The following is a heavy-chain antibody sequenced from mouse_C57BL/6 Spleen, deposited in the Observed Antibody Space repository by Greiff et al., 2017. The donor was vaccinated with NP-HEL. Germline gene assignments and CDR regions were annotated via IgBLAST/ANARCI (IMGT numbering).Heavy chain of an antibody. CDR3: ARGDDGYYVDY. Sequence: EVKLMESGGDLVKPGGSLKLSCAASGFTFSSYGMSWVRQTPDKRLEWVATISSGGSYTYYPDSVKGRFTISRDNAKNTLYLQMSSLKSEDTAMYYCARGDDGYYVDYWGQGTTLTVSS. D-gene: IGHD2-3*01. J-gene: IGHJ2*01. CDR2: ISSGGSYT. V-gene: IGHV5-6*01. CDR1: GFTFSSYG.